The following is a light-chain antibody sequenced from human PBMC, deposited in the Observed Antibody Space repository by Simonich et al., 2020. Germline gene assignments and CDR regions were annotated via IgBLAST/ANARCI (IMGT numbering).Light chain of an antibody. CDR3: QQYGSSPFT. Sequence: EIVLTQSPGTLSLSPGERAPLSCRASQSVSSSYLAWYQQKPGQAPRFLIYGASSRATGIPDRFSGSGSGTDFTLTISRLEPEDFAVYYCQQYGSSPFTFGPGTKVDIK. V-gene: IGKV3-20*01. CDR2: GAS. CDR1: QSVSSSY. J-gene: IGKJ3*01.